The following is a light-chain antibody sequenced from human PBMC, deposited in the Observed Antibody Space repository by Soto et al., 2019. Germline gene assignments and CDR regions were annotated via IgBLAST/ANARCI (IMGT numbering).Light chain of an antibody. CDR1: SSDVGSYNF. J-gene: IGLJ1*01. V-gene: IGLV2-14*03. CDR3: TSYTNSGTYI. Sequence: QSVLTQPASVSGSPGQSITISCTGTSSDVGSYNFVSWYQHHPGKVTKLIIFDVNNRPSGISNRFSGSKSDNTAALTISGLQAEDEADYYFTSYTNSGTYILGPGTKVTVL. CDR2: DVN.